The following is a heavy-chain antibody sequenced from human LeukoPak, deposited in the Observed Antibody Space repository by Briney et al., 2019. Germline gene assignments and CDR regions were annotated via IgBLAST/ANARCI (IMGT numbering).Heavy chain of an antibody. J-gene: IGHJ4*02. CDR1: GFTFSSYS. D-gene: IGHD3-10*01. V-gene: IGHV3-21*01. Sequence: GGSLRLSCAASGFTFSSYSMNWVRQAPGKGLEWVSSISSSSSYIYYADSVKGRFTISRDNAKNSLYLQMNSLRAEDTAVYYCAREFGELYYFDYWGQGTLVTVSS. CDR2: ISSSSSYI. CDR3: AREFGELYYFDY.